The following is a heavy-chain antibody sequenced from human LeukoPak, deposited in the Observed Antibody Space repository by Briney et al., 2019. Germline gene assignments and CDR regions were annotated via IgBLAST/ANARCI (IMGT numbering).Heavy chain of an antibody. CDR3: ARDGDYVWGSYRPFDY. J-gene: IGHJ4*02. CDR2: ITASGTAM. D-gene: IGHD3-16*02. V-gene: IGHV3-48*01. CDR1: GFTFSSYS. Sequence: GGSLRLSCAASGFTFSSYSMNWVRQAPGKGLEWVSHITASGTAMFYADSVKGRFTISRDNAKNSLYLQMNSLRAEDTAVYYCARDGDYVWGSYRPFDYWGQGTLVTVSS.